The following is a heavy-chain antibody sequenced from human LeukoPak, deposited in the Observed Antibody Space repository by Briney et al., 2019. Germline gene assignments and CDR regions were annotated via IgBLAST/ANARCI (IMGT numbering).Heavy chain of an antibody. CDR2: INPNSGGT. D-gene: IGHD3-3*01. CDR1: GYTFTGYY. Sequence: ASVKVSCKASGYTFTGYYMHWVRQAPGQGLEWMGWINPNSGGTNYAQKFQGRVTMTRDTSISTAYMELSRLRSDDTAVYYCARGTTIFGVAPYYFDCWGQGTLVTVSS. CDR3: ARGTTIFGVAPYYFDC. J-gene: IGHJ4*02. V-gene: IGHV1-2*02.